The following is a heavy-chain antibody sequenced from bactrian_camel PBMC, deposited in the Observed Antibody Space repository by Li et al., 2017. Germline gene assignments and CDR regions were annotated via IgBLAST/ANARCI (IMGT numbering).Heavy chain of an antibody. CDR2: IDNEGLT. CDR3: AAAPAYTCTVAAGPKIGPSGH. Sequence: VQLVESGGASVQAGGSLRLSCVASGDIIGRYCMGWFRQIPDRERGGVAAIDNEGLTSYADSVKARFTISRDDSGKTLYLQMSSLKPEDTAMYFCAAAPAYTCTVAAGPKIGPSGHWGQGTQVTVS. J-gene: IGHJ4*01. CDR1: GDIIGRYC. D-gene: IGHD1*01. V-gene: IGHV3S55*01.